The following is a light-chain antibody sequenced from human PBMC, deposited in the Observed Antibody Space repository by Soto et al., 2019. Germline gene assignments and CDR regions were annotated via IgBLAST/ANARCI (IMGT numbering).Light chain of an antibody. CDR1: SSDVGAYDY. CDR2: DVS. CDR3: SSHTSTSTPPYV. Sequence: QSALTQPASVSGSPGQSIIISCIGTSSDVGAYDYVSWYQHHPGKAPKLMIYDVSNRPSGVSNRFSGSKSGNTASLTIFGLQAEDEADYYCSSHTSTSTPPYVFGTGTKLTVL. V-gene: IGLV2-14*03. J-gene: IGLJ1*01.